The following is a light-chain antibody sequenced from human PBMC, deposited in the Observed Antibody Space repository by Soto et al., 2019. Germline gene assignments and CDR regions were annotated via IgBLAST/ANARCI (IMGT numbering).Light chain of an antibody. CDR3: GTWDSGLSVGV. J-gene: IGLJ2*01. CDR2: ENN. Sequence: QSVLTQPPSVSAAPGQKVTISCSGSTSNIGNNYVSWYQQFPGTAPKLLIYENNKRPSGIPDRISGSKSGTSATLDITGLQTGDEADYYCGTWDSGLSVGVFGGGTKVTVL. CDR1: TSNIGNNY. V-gene: IGLV1-51*01.